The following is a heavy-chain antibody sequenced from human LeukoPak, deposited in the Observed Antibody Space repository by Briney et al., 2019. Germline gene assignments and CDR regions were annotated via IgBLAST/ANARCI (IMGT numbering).Heavy chain of an antibody. CDR3: ARDQYSSAWYLTY. D-gene: IGHD6-19*01. V-gene: IGHV3-30*04. Sequence: HPGGSLRLSCAASGFTFSSYAMHWVRQAPGKGLEWVAVISYDGSNKYYADSVKGRFTISRDNSKNTLYLQMNSLRAADTAVYYCARDQYSSAWYLTYWGQGTLVTVSS. CDR1: GFTFSSYA. J-gene: IGHJ4*02. CDR2: ISYDGSNK.